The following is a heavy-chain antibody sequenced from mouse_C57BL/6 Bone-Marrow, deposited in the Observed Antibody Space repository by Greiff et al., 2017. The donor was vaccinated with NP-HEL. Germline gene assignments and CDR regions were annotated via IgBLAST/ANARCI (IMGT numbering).Heavy chain of an antibody. CDR1: GFTFSDYY. CDR2: ISNGGGCT. J-gene: IGHJ4*01. V-gene: IGHV5-12*01. CDR3: ARHGGMAY. Sequence: EVQLVESGGGLVQPGGSLKLSCAASGFTFSDYYMSWVRQTPEKRLEWVASISNGGGCTYYPDTVKGRFTISRDNAKNTLYLQMSRLKSEDTAMYYCARHGGMAYWGQGTSVTVSS.